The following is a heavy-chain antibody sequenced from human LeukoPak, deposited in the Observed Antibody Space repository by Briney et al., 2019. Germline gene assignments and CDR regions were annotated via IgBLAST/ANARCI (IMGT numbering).Heavy chain of an antibody. D-gene: IGHD3-16*01. Sequence: ASVTVSCKASGFTFTSSAMQWVRQARGQRLEWIGWIVVGSGNKNYAQKFQERVTITRDMSTSTAYMELSSLRSEDTAVYYCAADREAGVWRSPSDWGQGTLVTVSS. V-gene: IGHV1-58*02. J-gene: IGHJ4*02. CDR3: AADREAGVWRSPSD. CDR2: IVVGSGNK. CDR1: GFTFTSSA.